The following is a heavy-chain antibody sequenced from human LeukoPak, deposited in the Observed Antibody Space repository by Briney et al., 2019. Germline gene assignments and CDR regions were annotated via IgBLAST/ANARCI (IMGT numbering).Heavy chain of an antibody. D-gene: IGHD6-19*01. V-gene: IGHV3-20*04. Sequence: GGSLRLSCAASGLTFTSFAMSWVRQAPGKGLEWVSGIKWNGGSTGYAVSVKGRFTISRDNAKNSLYLQMNSLRAEDTALYYCARDPPVLGSGDYYYYGMDVWGQGTTVTVSS. CDR1: GLTFTSFA. CDR3: ARDPPVLGSGDYYYYGMDV. J-gene: IGHJ6*02. CDR2: IKWNGGST.